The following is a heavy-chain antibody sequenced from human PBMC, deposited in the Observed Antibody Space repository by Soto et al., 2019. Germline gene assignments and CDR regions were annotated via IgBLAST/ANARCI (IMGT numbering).Heavy chain of an antibody. CDR3: AKDVTLSFNMIRDDFDY. CDR1: GFTFSSCA. Sequence: EVQLLESGGGLVRPGGSLRLSCAASGFTFSSCAMSWVRQAPGKGLEWVSVVSGSGGSTEYADSVKGRFTVSRDNSKNTLYLQMHSLRAEDTAVYYCAKDVTLSFNMIRDDFDYWGQGTVVTVSS. CDR2: VSGSGGST. D-gene: IGHD3-10*01. V-gene: IGHV3-23*01. J-gene: IGHJ4*02.